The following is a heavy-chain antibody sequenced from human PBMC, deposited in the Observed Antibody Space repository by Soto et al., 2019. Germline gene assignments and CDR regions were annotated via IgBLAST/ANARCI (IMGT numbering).Heavy chain of an antibody. V-gene: IGHV4-31*03. CDR1: GGSISSGGYY. D-gene: IGHD3-10*01. Sequence: KPSETLSLTCTVSGGSISSGGYYWSWIRQHPGKGLEWIGYIYYSGSTYYNPSLKSRVTISVDTSKNQFSLKLSSVTAADTAVYYCARDPLHGSGRYGMDVWGQGTTVTVSS. CDR2: IYYSGST. CDR3: ARDPLHGSGRYGMDV. J-gene: IGHJ6*02.